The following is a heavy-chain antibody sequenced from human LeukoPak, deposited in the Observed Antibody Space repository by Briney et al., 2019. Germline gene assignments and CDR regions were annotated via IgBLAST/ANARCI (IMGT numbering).Heavy chain of an antibody. CDR1: GYTFTSYD. V-gene: IGHV1-8*01. CDR3: ARATVTSQLVYYYYYYGMDV. J-gene: IGHJ6*02. D-gene: IGHD4-17*01. Sequence: ASVKVSCKASGYTFTSYDINWVRQATGQGLEWMGWMNPNSGNTGYAQKFQGRVTMTRNTSISTAYMELSSLRSEDTAVYYCARATVTSQLVYYYYYYGMDVWGQGTTVTVSS. CDR2: MNPNSGNT.